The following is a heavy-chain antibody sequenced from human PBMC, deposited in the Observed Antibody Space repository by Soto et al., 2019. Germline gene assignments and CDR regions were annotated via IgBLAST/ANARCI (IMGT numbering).Heavy chain of an antibody. J-gene: IGHJ6*02. V-gene: IGHV1-58*01. Sequence: SVKVSCKASGFTFTSSAVQWVRQARGQRLEWIGWIVVGSGNTNYAQKFQERVTITRDMSTSTACMELSSLRSEDTAVYYCAADSPGSSLYGMDVWGQGTTVTVSS. CDR1: GFTFTSSA. CDR3: AADSPGSSLYGMDV. CDR2: IVVGSGNT. D-gene: IGHD3-10*01.